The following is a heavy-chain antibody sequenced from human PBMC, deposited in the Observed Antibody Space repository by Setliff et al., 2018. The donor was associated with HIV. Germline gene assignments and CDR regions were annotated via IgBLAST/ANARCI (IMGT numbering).Heavy chain of an antibody. V-gene: IGHV4-59*01. D-gene: IGHD6-6*01. J-gene: IGHJ4*02. Sequence: SETLSLTCTVSGGSINNYYWSWIRQPPGKGLEYIGYIYTNGGTNYNPSLKSRVTISVDTSKNQFSLKLSSVTAADTAVYYCASSMPKYSSRGGIWGQGTLVTVSS. CDR3: ASSMPKYSSRGGI. CDR2: IYTNGGT. CDR1: GGSINNYY.